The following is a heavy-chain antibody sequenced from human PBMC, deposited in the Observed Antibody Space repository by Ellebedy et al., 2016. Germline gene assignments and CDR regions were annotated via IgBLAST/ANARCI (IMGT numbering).Heavy chain of an antibody. V-gene: IGHV3-9*01. CDR2: ISWNSAAI. J-gene: IGHJ4*02. D-gene: IGHD3-10*01. CDR1: GFTFDDYA. Sequence: GGSLRLXCATSGFTFDDYALHWVRQVPGKGLEWVSGISWNSAAIGYGEAVKGRFTTSRDSAKNYLYLQMNSLRVEDTALYFCAKGTMDYLHHWGQGTLVTVSS. CDR3: AKGTMDYLHH.